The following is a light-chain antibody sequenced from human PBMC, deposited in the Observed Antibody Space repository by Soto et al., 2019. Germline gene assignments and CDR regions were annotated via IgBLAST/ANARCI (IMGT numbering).Light chain of an antibody. J-gene: IGKJ4*01. CDR2: DAS. CDR3: QQYDNLPLT. Sequence: DIQMTQSPSSLSASVGDRVTITCQASQDISNYLNWYQQKPGKAPKLLIYDASNLETGVPSRFSGSVSGKEFTYTISSLQPEDIATYYCQQYDNLPLTGGGGTKVEIK. V-gene: IGKV1-33*01. CDR1: QDISNY.